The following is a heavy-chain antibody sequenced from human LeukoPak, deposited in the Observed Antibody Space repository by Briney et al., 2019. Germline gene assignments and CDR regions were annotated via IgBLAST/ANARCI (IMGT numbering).Heavy chain of an antibody. J-gene: IGHJ4*02. CDR3: VRDGAGWSRDY. V-gene: IGHV3-21*06. D-gene: IGHD6-19*01. CDR2: IGGSGNDI. Sequence: GGSLRLSCAASGFTFNYYSMDWVRLASGKGLEWVSLIGGSGNDIYYADSVKGRFTTSRDNAKNSVYLQMNSLRVEDTGVYYCVRDGAGWSRDYWGQGTLVTVSS. CDR1: GFTFNYYS.